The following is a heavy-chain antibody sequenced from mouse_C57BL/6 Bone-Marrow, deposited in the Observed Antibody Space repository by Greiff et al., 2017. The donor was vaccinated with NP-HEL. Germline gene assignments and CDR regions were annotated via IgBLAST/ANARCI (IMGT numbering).Heavy chain of an antibody. CDR2: IDPEDGET. CDR1: GFNIKDYY. J-gene: IGHJ1*03. CDR3: ARDHYDYGEGYFDV. D-gene: IGHD2-4*01. V-gene: IGHV14-2*01. Sequence: VQLQQSGAELVKPGASVKLSCTASGFNIKDYYMHWVKQRTEQGLEWIGRIDPEDGETKYAPKVQGKVTITADTSSNTPYLQLSSLTSEDTAVYYCARDHYDYGEGYFDVWGTGTTVTVSS.